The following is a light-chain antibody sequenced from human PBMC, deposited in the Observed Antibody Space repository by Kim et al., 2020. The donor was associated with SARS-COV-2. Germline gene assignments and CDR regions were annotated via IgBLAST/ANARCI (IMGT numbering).Light chain of an antibody. CDR3: LQHSTYPIT. CDR1: QDIRND. Sequence: ASRGDRVTITCRESQDIRNDLGWYQQNPGRAPKRLIYGASSLQSGVPSRFSGSGSGTEFTLTISSVQPEDFATYFCLQHSTYPITFGQGTRLEIK. V-gene: IGKV1-17*01. CDR2: GAS. J-gene: IGKJ5*01.